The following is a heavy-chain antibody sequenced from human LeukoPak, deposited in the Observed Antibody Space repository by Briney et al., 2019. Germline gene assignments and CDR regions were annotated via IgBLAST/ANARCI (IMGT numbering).Heavy chain of an antibody. V-gene: IGHV1-46*01. Sequence: WASVKVPCKASGYTFTSYYMHWVRQAPGQGLEWMGTINPSGGSTTYAQKFQGRVTMTRDTSTSTVYMELSSLRSEDTAVYYCASDQGSSSWYYYYGMDVWGQGTTVTVSS. J-gene: IGHJ6*02. CDR3: ASDQGSSSWYYYYGMDV. D-gene: IGHD6-13*01. CDR1: GYTFTSYY. CDR2: INPSGGST.